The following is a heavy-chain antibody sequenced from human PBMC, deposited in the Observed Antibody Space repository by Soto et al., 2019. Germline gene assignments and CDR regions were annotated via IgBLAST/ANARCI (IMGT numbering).Heavy chain of an antibody. Sequence: GGSLRLSCAASGFTFSSYAMHWVRQAPGKGLEWVAVISYDGSNKYYADSVKGRFTISRDNSKNTLYLQMNSLRAEDTAVYYCARDRVGYGSGLLAFDIWGQGTMVTVSS. J-gene: IGHJ3*02. D-gene: IGHD3-10*01. CDR2: ISYDGSNK. V-gene: IGHV3-30-3*01. CDR1: GFTFSSYA. CDR3: ARDRVGYGSGLLAFDI.